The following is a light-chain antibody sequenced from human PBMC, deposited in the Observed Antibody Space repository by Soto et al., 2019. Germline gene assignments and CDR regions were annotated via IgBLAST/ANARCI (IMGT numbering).Light chain of an antibody. CDR1: RSISDW. CDR2: KAS. CDR3: QHYNSYSEA. Sequence: DIQMPQSPSPLSPSFGHTVSISCWASRSISDWLAWYQQKPGKAPKLLIYKASTLKSGVPSRFSGSGSGTEFTLTISSLQPDDFATYYCQHYNSYSEAFGQGTKVDNK. J-gene: IGKJ1*01. V-gene: IGKV1-5*03.